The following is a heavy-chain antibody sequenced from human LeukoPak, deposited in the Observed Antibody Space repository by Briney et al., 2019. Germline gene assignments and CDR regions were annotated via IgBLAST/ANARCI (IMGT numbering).Heavy chain of an antibody. CDR3: ARDPGYSGIDY. D-gene: IGHD5-12*01. V-gene: IGHV4-61*01. CDR2: IYYSGST. Sequence: SETLSLTCTVSGGSVNSGSHYWCWIRQPPGKGLEWIGYIYYSGSTNYNPSLKSRATMSLDTSKNQFSLNLNPVTAADTAVYYCARDPGYSGIDYWGQGTLVTVSS. CDR1: GGSVNSGSHY. J-gene: IGHJ4*02.